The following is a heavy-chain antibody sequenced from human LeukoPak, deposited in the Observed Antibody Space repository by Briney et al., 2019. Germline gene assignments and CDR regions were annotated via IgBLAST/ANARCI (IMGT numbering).Heavy chain of an antibody. CDR1: GFTFSSYA. CDR3: ARDAVPRMTTVVTTSRRYYYYYGMDV. V-gene: IGHV3-30*04. J-gene: IGHJ6*02. CDR2: ISYDGSNK. D-gene: IGHD4-23*01. Sequence: GGSLSLSCAASGFTFSSYAMHWVRQAPGKGLEWVAVISYDGSNKYYADSVKGRFTISRDNSKNTLYLQMNSLRAEDTAVYYCARDAVPRMTTVVTTSRRYYYYYGMDVWGQGTTVTVSS.